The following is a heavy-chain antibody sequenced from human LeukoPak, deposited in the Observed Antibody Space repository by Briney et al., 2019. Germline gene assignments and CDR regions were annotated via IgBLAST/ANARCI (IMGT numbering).Heavy chain of an antibody. D-gene: IGHD5-18*01. J-gene: IGHJ4*02. CDR1: GGSISSGGYY. Sequence: SETLSLTCTVSGGSISSGGYYWSWIRQPPGKGLEWIGYIYHSGSTYYNPSLKSRVTISVDRSKNQFSLKLSSVTAADTAVYYCARSPLGPTAMEPFGYWGQGTLVTVSS. CDR2: IYHSGST. V-gene: IGHV4-30-2*01. CDR3: ARSPLGPTAMEPFGY.